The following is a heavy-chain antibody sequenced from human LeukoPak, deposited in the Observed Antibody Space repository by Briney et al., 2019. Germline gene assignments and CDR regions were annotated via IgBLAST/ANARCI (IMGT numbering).Heavy chain of an antibody. V-gene: IGHV4-34*01. CDR3: ATVSVSTFDY. J-gene: IGHJ4*02. CDR1: GGSFSGYY. CDR2: INDTGST. Sequence: KPAETLSLTCAVYGGSFSGYYWSWIRHPPGKGREWIGEINDTGSTNYHPSLETRVTITVATSNNHCSLTLSSVTTADKAADYCATVSVSTFDYWGQGTLVTVSS. D-gene: IGHD1-26*01.